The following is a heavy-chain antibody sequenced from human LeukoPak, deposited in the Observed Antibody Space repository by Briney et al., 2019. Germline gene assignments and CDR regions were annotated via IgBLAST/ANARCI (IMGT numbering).Heavy chain of an antibody. Sequence: ASVKVSCKVSGYTLTELSMHWVRQAPGKGLEWMGGFDPEDGETIYAQKFQGRATMTEDTSTDTAYMELSSLRSEDTAVYYCATDGFGGARYYYDSSGYNGLQWGQGTLVTVSS. V-gene: IGHV1-24*01. CDR2: FDPEDGET. CDR3: ATDGFGGARYYYDSSGYNGLQ. D-gene: IGHD3-22*01. CDR1: GYTLTELS. J-gene: IGHJ4*02.